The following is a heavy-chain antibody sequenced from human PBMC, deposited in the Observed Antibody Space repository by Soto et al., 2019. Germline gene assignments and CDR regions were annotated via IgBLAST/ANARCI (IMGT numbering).Heavy chain of an antibody. D-gene: IGHD3-10*01. V-gene: IGHV4-34*01. Sequence: SEALSLTCAVFGGSFSGYYWSWIRQPPGKGLEWIGEINHSGSTNYNPSLKSRVTISVDTSKNQFSLKLSSVTAADTAVYYCARVSGIYYYGMDVWGQGTTVT. CDR3: ARVSGIYYYGMDV. CDR2: INHSGST. J-gene: IGHJ6*02. CDR1: GGSFSGYY.